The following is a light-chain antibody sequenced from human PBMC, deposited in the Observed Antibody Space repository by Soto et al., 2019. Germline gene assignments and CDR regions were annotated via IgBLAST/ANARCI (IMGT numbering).Light chain of an antibody. J-gene: IGLJ1*01. V-gene: IGLV2-14*01. CDR2: EVS. Sequence: QSVLTQPASVSGSPGQSITISCTGTSSDVGGYNYVSWYQQHPGKAPKLMIYEVSNRPSGVSNRFSGSKSGNTASLTISGLQAEDEADYYCQSYDRSLRGYVFGTGTKLTVL. CDR1: SSDVGGYNY. CDR3: QSYDRSLRGYV.